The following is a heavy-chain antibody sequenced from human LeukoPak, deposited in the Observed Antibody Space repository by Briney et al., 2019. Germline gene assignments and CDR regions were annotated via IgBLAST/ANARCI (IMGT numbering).Heavy chain of an antibody. Sequence: GGSLRLSCAASGFTFSSYWMHWVRQAPGKGLVWVSRINSDGSSTSYADSVKGRFTISRDNAKNTLYLQMNSLRAEDTAVYYCASYVAAAGTGWFDPWGQGTLVTVSS. V-gene: IGHV3-74*01. D-gene: IGHD6-13*01. CDR3: ASYVAAAGTGWFDP. CDR1: GFTFSSYW. CDR2: INSDGSST. J-gene: IGHJ5*02.